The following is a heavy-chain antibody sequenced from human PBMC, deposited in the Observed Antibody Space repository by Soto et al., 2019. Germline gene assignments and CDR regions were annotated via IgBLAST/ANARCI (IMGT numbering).Heavy chain of an antibody. J-gene: IGHJ4*02. Sequence: QVQLQESGPGLVKPSETLSLTCTVSGGSVGSGRHYWSWIRQPPGKVPEWIGYIHDSGTTNYVSSLKSRVRISADPSRNQFFLKVYSVTAADTAVYYCARGWDAGYWGQGTLVTVSS. CDR2: IHDSGTT. CDR1: GGSVGSGRHY. CDR3: ARGWDAGY. D-gene: IGHD6-19*01. V-gene: IGHV4-61*01.